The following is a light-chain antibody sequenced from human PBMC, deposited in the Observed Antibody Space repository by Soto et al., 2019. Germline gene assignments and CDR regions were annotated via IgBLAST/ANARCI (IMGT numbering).Light chain of an antibody. V-gene: IGKV3-15*01. CDR1: QSVSSN. CDR3: QQYDSWPRM. J-gene: IGKJ1*01. Sequence: EIVMTQSPATLSVSPGERATLSCRASQSVSSNLAWYQQNPGQAPRLLIYGASTRATGIPARFSGSGSGTEFTLTISSLQSEDFALYYCQQYDSWPRMFGQGSKVEIK. CDR2: GAS.